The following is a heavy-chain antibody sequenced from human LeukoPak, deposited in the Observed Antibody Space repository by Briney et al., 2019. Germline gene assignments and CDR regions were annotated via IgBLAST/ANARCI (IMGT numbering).Heavy chain of an antibody. Sequence: NPSETLSLTCGVYGGSFSGYYWIWIRQPPGKGLEWIGEISHSGSTKHNSSLKSRVTISVDTSRNQFSLKLTSVTAADTAVYYCARGQGGNYYLNYFDYWGQGALVTVSS. J-gene: IGHJ4*02. CDR3: ARGQGGNYYLNYFDY. CDR1: GGSFSGYY. V-gene: IGHV4-34*01. CDR2: ISHSGST. D-gene: IGHD1-26*01.